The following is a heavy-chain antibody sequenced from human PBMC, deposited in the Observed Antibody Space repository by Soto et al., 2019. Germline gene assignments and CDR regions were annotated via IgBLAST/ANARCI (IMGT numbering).Heavy chain of an antibody. D-gene: IGHD3-3*01. CDR1: ELHFSIYI. CDR2: IWYDGSNK. Sequence: GRSKIHSYASAELHFSIYIMHWIRQAPGKGLEWVAVIWYDGSNKYYADSVKGRFTISRDNSKNTLYLQMNSLRAEDTAVYYCARSPFGHPIDYWGQGTLVTVSS. V-gene: IGHV3-33*01. CDR3: ARSPFGHPIDY. J-gene: IGHJ4*02.